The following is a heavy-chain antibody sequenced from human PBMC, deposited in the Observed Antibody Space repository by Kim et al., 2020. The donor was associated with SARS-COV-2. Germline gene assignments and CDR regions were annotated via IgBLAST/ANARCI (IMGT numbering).Heavy chain of an antibody. CDR3: ARHLTYYDFWKSGSNWFDP. J-gene: IGHJ5*02. Sequence: SETLSLTCTVSGGSISSYYWSWIRQPPGKGLEWIGYIYYSGSTNYNPSLKSRVTISVDTSKNQFSLKLSSVTAADTAVYYCARHLTYYDFWKSGSNWFDPWGQGTLVTVSS. CDR2: IYYSGST. V-gene: IGHV4-59*08. CDR1: GGSISSYY. D-gene: IGHD3-3*01.